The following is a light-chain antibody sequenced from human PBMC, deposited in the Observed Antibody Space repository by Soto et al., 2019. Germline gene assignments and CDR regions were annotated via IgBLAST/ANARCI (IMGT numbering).Light chain of an antibody. Sequence: DIQMTQSPSTVSASVGDRVTITCRASESISSWLAWLPQTPGKAPKLMIQKASILESGVPSRFSGSESGTEFTLNISSLQPDEFATYVCQHYSAKWTFGKGTKVESK. J-gene: IGKJ1*01. CDR2: KAS. V-gene: IGKV1-5*03. CDR3: QHYSAKWT. CDR1: ESISSW.